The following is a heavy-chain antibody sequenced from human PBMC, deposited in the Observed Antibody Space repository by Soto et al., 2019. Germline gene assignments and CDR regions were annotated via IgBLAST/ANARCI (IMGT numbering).Heavy chain of an antibody. CDR3: AREEYYDFWSGYYTEGADY. J-gene: IGHJ4*02. CDR1: GFTFSSYA. CDR2: ISFDGSNK. V-gene: IGHV3-30-3*01. D-gene: IGHD3-3*01. Sequence: QVQLVESGGGVVQPGRSLRLSCAASGFTFSSYAMHWVRQAPGKGLEWVAVISFDGSNKHYADSVRGRFTISRDNSKNTLYLQMNSLRAEDTAVYYCAREEYYDFWSGYYTEGADYWGQGTLVTVSS.